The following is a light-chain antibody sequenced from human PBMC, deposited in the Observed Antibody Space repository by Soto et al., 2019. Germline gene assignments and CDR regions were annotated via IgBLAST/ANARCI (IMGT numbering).Light chain of an antibody. CDR2: KAS. CDR3: QHYNSYSEA. CDR1: QTISSW. J-gene: IGKJ1*01. V-gene: IGKV1-5*03. Sequence: DIQMSHSPSTISASVLYRVTIICRASQTISSWLAWYQQKPGKAPKLLIYKASTLKSGVPSRFSGSGSGTEFTLTISSLQPDDFATYYCQHYNSYSEAFGQGTKVDIK.